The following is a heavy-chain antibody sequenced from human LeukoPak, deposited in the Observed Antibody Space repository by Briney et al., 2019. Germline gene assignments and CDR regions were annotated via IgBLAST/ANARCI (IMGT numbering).Heavy chain of an antibody. CDR1: GFTFSSYS. CDR3: ARDSYQVADFDY. D-gene: IGHD2-15*01. CDR2: ISSSSSYI. V-gene: IGHV3-21*01. J-gene: IGHJ4*02. Sequence: RAGGSLRLSCAASGFTFSSYSMNWVRQAPGKGLEWVSSISSSSSYIYYADSVKGRFTISRDNAKNSLYLQMNSLRAEDTAVYYCARDSYQVADFDYWGQGTLVTVSS.